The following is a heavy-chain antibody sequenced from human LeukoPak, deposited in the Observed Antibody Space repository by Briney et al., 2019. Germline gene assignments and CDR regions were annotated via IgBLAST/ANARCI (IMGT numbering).Heavy chain of an antibody. D-gene: IGHD3-16*01. J-gene: IGHJ6*02. CDR2: IHYTGKP. V-gene: IGHV4-59*11. CDR1: GGSISGHY. Sequence: SETLSLTCSVSGGSISGHYWTWIRQPPGKGLEWIGQIHYTGKPDYNPSLKSRITILVDTSKNQVSLQVSSVTAADSAIYYCARFGVDYDMDVWGHGTTVTVFS. CDR3: ARFGVDYDMDV.